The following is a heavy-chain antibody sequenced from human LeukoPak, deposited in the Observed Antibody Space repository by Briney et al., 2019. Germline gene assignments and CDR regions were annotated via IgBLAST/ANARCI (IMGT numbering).Heavy chain of an antibody. J-gene: IGHJ4*02. Sequence: SCAASGFTFSSYAMHWVRQAPGKGLEWVAVISYDGSNKYYADSVKGRFTISRDNSKNTLYLQMNSLRAEDTAVYYCAREGIQRGYSYAELGYWGQGTLVTVSS. CDR1: GFTFSSYA. D-gene: IGHD5-18*01. CDR2: ISYDGSNK. V-gene: IGHV3-30-3*01. CDR3: AREGIQRGYSYAELGY.